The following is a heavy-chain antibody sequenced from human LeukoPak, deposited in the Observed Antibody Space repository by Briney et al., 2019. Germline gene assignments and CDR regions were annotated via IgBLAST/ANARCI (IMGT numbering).Heavy chain of an antibody. J-gene: IGHJ4*02. CDR1: GYSFTNYW. CDR2: IYPGDSDT. CDR3: ARFLSGNYSDC. Sequence: GESLKISCKGSGYSFTNYWIGWVRQMPGKGLEWMGIIYPGDSDTKYSPSFQGQVTISADKSISTAYLQWSSLKAPDTAMYYCARFLSGNYSDCWGQGTLVTVSS. V-gene: IGHV5-51*01. D-gene: IGHD1-26*01.